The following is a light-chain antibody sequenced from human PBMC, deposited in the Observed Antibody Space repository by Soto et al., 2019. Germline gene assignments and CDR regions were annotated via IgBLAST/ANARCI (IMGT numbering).Light chain of an antibody. CDR2: DVS. J-gene: IGLJ2*01. CDR1: SSDVGAYNY. V-gene: IGLV2-14*03. Sequence: QSALTQPASVSGSPGQSITISCTGTSSDVGAYNYVSWYQQHPGKAPKLMIYDVSNRPSGVSYRFSGSKSGNTASLTISGLQAEDEADYYCSSYTSSSTLVFGRGTKLTVL. CDR3: SSYTSSSTLV.